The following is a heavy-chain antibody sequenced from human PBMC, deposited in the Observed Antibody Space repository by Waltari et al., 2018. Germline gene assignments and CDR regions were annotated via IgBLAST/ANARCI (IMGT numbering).Heavy chain of an antibody. CDR3: AGRYDFWSGLDY. CDR1: GGSFSGYS. V-gene: IGHV4-34*01. J-gene: IGHJ3*01. Sequence: QVQLQQWGSGLLKPSATLSLTCAVYGGSFSGYSWCWTRQPPGKGLEWIGEINHSGSTNYNPSLKSRVTISVDTSKNQFSLKLSSVTAADTAVYYCAGRYDFWSGLDYWGQGTMVTVSS. CDR2: INHSGST. D-gene: IGHD3-3*01.